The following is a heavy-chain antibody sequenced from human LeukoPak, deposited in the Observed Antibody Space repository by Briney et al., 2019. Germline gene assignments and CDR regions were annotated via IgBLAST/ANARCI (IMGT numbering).Heavy chain of an antibody. CDR1: GFSFSSYW. J-gene: IGHJ4*02. CDR2: IKQDGSEK. V-gene: IGHV3-7*01. D-gene: IGHD1-26*01. CDR3: ARQRYSDY. Sequence: GGSLRLSCEGSGFSFSSYWMTWVRQAPGKGLEWVANIKQDGSEKYYVDSVRGRFTISRDNAKNSLYLQMNSLRAEDTAMYYCARQRYSDYWGQGTLVAVSS.